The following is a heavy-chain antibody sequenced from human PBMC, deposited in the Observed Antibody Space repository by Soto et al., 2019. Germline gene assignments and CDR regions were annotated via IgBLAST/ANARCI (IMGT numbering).Heavy chain of an antibody. J-gene: IGHJ6*02. CDR3: ARPTRQGYRYGYYYSGMDV. D-gene: IGHD5-18*01. V-gene: IGHV1-8*01. Sequence: ASVKVSCKASGYTFTSYDINWVRQATGQGLEWMGWMNPNSGNTGYAQKFQGRVTMTRNTSISTAYMELSSLRSEDTAVYYCARPTRQGYRYGYYYSGMDVWGQGTTVTVSS. CDR2: MNPNSGNT. CDR1: GYTFTSYD.